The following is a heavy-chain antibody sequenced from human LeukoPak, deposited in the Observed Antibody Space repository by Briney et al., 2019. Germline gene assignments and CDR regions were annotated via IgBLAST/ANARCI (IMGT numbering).Heavy chain of an antibody. J-gene: IGHJ4*02. Sequence: GGSLRLSRAASGFTFSNYEMNWVRQAPGKGLEWVSYISSSGNTLYYADSVRGRFTISRDNAKNSLYLQMRSLRGEHTAVYHCAREVPSMVYWGQGTLVTVSS. CDR1: GFTFSNYE. V-gene: IGHV3-48*03. CDR2: ISSSGNTL. CDR3: AREVPSMVY. D-gene: IGHD2-8*01.